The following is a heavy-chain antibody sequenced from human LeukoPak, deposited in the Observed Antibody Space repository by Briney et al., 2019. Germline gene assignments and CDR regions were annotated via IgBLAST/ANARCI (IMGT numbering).Heavy chain of an antibody. D-gene: IGHD4-23*01. V-gene: IGHV1-69*13. CDR1: GGTSSSYA. J-gene: IGHJ2*01. CDR2: IIPIFGTA. CDR3: ARDNYGGNSDWYFDL. Sequence: GASVKVSCKASGGTSSSYAISWVRQAPGQGLEWMGGIIPIFGTANYTQKFQGRVTITADESTSTAYMELSSLRSEDTAVYYCARDNYGGNSDWYFDLWGRGTLVTVSS.